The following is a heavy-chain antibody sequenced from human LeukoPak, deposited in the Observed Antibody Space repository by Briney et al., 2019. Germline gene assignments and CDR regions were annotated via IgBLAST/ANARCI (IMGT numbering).Heavy chain of an antibody. J-gene: IGHJ6*02. CDR2: IYYSGST. CDR3: ARDRVAAGDYYYYGMDV. V-gene: IGHV4-31*03. Sequence: SETLSLTCTVSGGSISSGGYYWSWVRQHPGKGLEWIGYIYYSGSTYYNPSLKSRVTISVDTSKNQFSLKLSSVTAADTAVYYCARDRVAAGDYYYYGMDVWGQGTTVTVSS. D-gene: IGHD6-13*01. CDR1: GGSISSGGYY.